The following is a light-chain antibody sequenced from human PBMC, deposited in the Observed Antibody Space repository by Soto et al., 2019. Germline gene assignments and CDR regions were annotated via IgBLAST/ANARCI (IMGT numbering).Light chain of an antibody. V-gene: IGKV1-5*03. CDR3: QHYNTYPWT. Sequence: DIQVTQSPSTLSACVGDRVTITCRASQSISSWVAWYQQKPGKGPKLLIYKASHLESGVPSRFSGSGSGTEFTLTISSLQPGDFATYYCQHYNTYPWTFGHGTKVDIK. CDR1: QSISSW. CDR2: KAS. J-gene: IGKJ1*01.